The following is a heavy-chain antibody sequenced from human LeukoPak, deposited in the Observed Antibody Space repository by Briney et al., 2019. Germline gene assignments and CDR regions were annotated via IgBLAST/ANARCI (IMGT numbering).Heavy chain of an antibody. CDR1: GYTFIIYA. CDR3: ARGVPDP. Sequence: SVKVSCKASGYTFIIYAMHWVRQAPGQRLEWMGRIIPILGIANYAQKFQGRVTITAYKSTSTAYMELSSLRSEDTAVYYCARGVPDPWGQGTLVTVSS. V-gene: IGHV1-69*04. D-gene: IGHD3-10*01. CDR2: IIPILGIA. J-gene: IGHJ5*02.